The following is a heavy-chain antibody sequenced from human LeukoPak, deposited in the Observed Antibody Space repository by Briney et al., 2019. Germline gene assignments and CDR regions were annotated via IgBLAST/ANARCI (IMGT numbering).Heavy chain of an antibody. CDR3: ARVRYYYDISGHARGGYYFDY. V-gene: IGHV4-59*01. CDR1: GGSISSYY. Sequence: AETLSLTCTVSGGSISSYYWSWIRQPPGKGLEWIGYIYYSGSTNYNPSLKSRVTISVDTSKNQFSLKLSSVTAADTAVYYCARVRYYYDISGHARGGYYFDYWGQGTLVTVSS. J-gene: IGHJ4*02. CDR2: IYYSGST. D-gene: IGHD3-22*01.